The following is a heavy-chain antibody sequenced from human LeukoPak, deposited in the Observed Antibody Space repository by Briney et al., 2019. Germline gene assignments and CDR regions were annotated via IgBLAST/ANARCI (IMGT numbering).Heavy chain of an antibody. D-gene: IGHD2-8*01. Sequence: SQTLSLTCTVSGDSISSGSYYWSWIRQPAGRGLEWIGYIYYSGSTYYNPSLKGRVTISVDTSKNQFSLKLSSVTAADTAVYYCASLYGRRSRRYYFDYWGQGTLVTVSS. CDR2: IYYSGST. J-gene: IGHJ4*02. V-gene: IGHV4-61*09. CDR3: ASLYGRRSRRYYFDY. CDR1: GDSISSGSYY.